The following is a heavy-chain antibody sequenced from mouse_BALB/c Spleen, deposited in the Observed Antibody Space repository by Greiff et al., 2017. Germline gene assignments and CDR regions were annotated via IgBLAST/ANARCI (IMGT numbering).Heavy chain of an antibody. V-gene: IGHV1S81*02. D-gene: IGHD1-1*01. J-gene: IGHJ1*01. CDR2: INPSNGRT. CDR1: GYTFTSYW. CDR3: ARSYYYGRSFWYFDV. Sequence: VQLQQPGAELVKPGASVKLSCKASGYTFTSYWMHWVKQRPGQGLEWIGEINPSNGRTNYNEKFKSKATLTVDKSSSTAYMQLSSLTSEDSAVYYCARSYYYGRSFWYFDVWGAGTTVTVSS.